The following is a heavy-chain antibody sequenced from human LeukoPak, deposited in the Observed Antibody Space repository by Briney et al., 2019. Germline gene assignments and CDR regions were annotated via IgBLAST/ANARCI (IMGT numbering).Heavy chain of an antibody. Sequence: PGGSLRLSCAASGFTFSDYYMSWIRQAPGKGLEWVSYISSSGSTIYYADSVKGRFTISRDNAKNSLYLQMNSLRAEDTAVYYCARDHYYDSSGYYSRPYDYWGQGTLVTVSS. D-gene: IGHD3-22*01. CDR2: ISSSGSTI. CDR1: GFTFSDYY. CDR3: ARDHYYDSSGYYSRPYDY. J-gene: IGHJ4*02. V-gene: IGHV3-11*01.